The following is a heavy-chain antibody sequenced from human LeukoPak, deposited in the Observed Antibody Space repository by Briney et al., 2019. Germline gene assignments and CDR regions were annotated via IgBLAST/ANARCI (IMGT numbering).Heavy chain of an antibody. CDR2: FYPGDSDT. V-gene: IGHV5-51*01. CDR3: ARHPDSSGFLDAFDI. D-gene: IGHD3-22*01. Sequence: GESLKISCQGSGYSFTSHWIGWVRQMPGKGLEWMGIFYPGDSDTRYSPSFQGQVTISADKSISTAYLQWSSLKASDTAMYYCARHPDSSGFLDAFDIWGQGTMVTVSS. CDR1: GYSFTSHW. J-gene: IGHJ3*02.